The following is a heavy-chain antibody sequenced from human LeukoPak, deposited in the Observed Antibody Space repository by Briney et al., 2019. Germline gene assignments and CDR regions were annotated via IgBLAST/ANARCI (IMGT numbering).Heavy chain of an antibody. CDR2: MHYSGST. D-gene: IGHD7-27*01. CDR3: ARQGPTGDLFDY. V-gene: IGHV4-39*07. Sequence: PSEPLSLTCSVGGGSITKNGYYWGWIRQSPETGLEWIGSMHYSGSTYYNPSLNSRVTISVDTSKNQFSLKLTSVTAADTAVYCCARQGPTGDLFDYWGQGTLVTVSS. CDR1: GGSITKNGYY. J-gene: IGHJ4*02.